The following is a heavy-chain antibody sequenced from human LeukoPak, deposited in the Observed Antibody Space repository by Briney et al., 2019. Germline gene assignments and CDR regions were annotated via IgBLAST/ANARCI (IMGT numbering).Heavy chain of an antibody. V-gene: IGHV3-11*05. Sequence: GGSLRLSCAASGFTFSDYYMSWIRQAAGKGLEWISYISSTSSHTNYADSVKGRFTISRDNAKRSLYLQMNSLRAEDTAVYYCTRGSARWFDPWGQGTLVTVSS. CDR1: GFTFSDYY. CDR2: ISSTSSHT. CDR3: TRGSARWFDP. J-gene: IGHJ5*02.